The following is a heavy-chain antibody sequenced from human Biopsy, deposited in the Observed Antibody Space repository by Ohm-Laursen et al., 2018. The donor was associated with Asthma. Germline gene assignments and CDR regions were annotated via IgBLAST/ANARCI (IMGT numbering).Heavy chain of an antibody. J-gene: IGHJ6*02. V-gene: IGHV4-39*01. CDR2: IYYSGTT. D-gene: IGHD6-13*01. CDR3: VRGSSSWHHGPFHYYYGLDV. Sequence: PSQTPSLTCSLSSGSGGYMRSGNYYWGWIRQPPGKGLEWIGSIYYSGTTYYNPSLESRVTVSADTSKNQFSLKLTSVTAADTAVYYCVRGSSSWHHGPFHYYYGLDVWGQGTTATVSS. CDR1: SGSGGYMRSGNYY.